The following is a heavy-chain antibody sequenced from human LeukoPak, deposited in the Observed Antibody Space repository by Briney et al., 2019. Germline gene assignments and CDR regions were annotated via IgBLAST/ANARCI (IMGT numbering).Heavy chain of an antibody. J-gene: IGHJ4*02. V-gene: IGHV3-64*01. CDR2: ISSIEGRI. Sequence: PGGSLRLSCAASGFTFSNYAIHWVRQAPGKGLECVSAISSIEGRIYYANSVKGRFTISRDSSKNMVFLQMGSLRAEDMAVYYCARARRDCSGGTCFSYYFDNWGQGTLVTVSP. CDR1: GFTFSNYA. CDR3: ARARRDCSGGTCFSYYFDN. D-gene: IGHD2-15*01.